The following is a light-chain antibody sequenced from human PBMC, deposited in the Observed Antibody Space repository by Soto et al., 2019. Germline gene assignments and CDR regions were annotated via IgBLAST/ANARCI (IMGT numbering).Light chain of an antibody. CDR1: QSILYTSNNKNY. J-gene: IGKJ2*01. CDR2: WAS. V-gene: IGKV4-1*01. CDR3: QQYFNTPYT. Sequence: DIVMTQSPDSLDVSLGERATINCKSSQSILYTSNNKNYLAWYQQKPGQPPNLLIYWASTRESGVPDRFSGSGSGADFTLTISSLQVEDVAVYYCQQYFNTPYTFGQGTKLEIK.